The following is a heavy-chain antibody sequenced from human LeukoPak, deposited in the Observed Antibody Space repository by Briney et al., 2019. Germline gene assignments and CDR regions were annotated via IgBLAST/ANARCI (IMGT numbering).Heavy chain of an antibody. V-gene: IGHV3-30-3*01. D-gene: IGHD1-26*01. CDR3: ARDKSSGSYPLYYFDY. CDR2: ISYDGSNK. CDR1: GFTFSSYA. Sequence: PGGSLRLSCAASGFTFSSYAMHWVREAPGKGLEWVAVISYDGSNKYYADSVEGRFTISRDNSKNTLYLQMNSLRAEDTAVYYCARDKSSGSYPLYYFDYWGQGTLVTVSS. J-gene: IGHJ4*02.